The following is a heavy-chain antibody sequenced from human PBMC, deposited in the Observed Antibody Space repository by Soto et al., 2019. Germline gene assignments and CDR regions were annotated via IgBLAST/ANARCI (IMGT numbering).Heavy chain of an antibody. D-gene: IGHD3-10*01. CDR2: ISGSGGST. V-gene: IGHV3-23*01. Sequence: GGSLRLSCAASGFTFSSYAMSWVRQAPGKGLEWVSAISGSGGSTYYADSAKGRFTISRDNSKNTLYLQMNSLRAEDTAVYYCAKDPWRYYGSGSYYPHWGQGTLVTVSS. CDR1: GFTFSSYA. J-gene: IGHJ4*02. CDR3: AKDPWRYYGSGSYYPH.